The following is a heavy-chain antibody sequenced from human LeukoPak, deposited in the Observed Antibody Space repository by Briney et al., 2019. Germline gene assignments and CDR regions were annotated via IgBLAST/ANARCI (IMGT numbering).Heavy chain of an antibody. CDR2: IIPIFGTA. D-gene: IGHD2-2*01. J-gene: IGHJ6*02. Sequence: SVKVSCKASGGTFSSYAISWVRQAPGQGLEWMGGIIPIFGTANYAQKFQGRVTITADESTSTAYMELSSLRSEDTAVYYCARDCSSTSCYGYYYYGMDVWGQGPRSPSP. CDR3: ARDCSSTSCYGYYYYGMDV. V-gene: IGHV1-69*13. CDR1: GGTFSSYA.